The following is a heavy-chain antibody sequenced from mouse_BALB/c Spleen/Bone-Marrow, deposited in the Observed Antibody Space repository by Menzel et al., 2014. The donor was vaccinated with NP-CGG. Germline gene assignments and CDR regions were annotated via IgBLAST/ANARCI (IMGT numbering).Heavy chain of an antibody. CDR2: IDPANDNT. D-gene: IGHD2-3*01. CDR3: ARADGYYAWFAY. CDR1: GFNIKDTY. J-gene: IGHJ3*01. V-gene: IGHV14-3*02. Sequence: EVKLVESGAEFVKPGDSVKLSCTASGFNIKDTYMHWVKRRPEQGLEWIGRIDPANDNTKYDPKFQGKATITADTSSNIAYLQLSSLTSEDTAVYYCARADGYYAWFAYWGQGTLVTVSA.